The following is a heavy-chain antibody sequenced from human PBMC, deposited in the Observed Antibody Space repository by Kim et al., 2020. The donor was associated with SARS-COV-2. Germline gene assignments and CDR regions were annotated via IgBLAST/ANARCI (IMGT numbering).Heavy chain of an antibody. CDR2: INTNTGNP. D-gene: IGHD3-10*01. CDR3: ARGEGITMVQGVIDYYYGMDV. V-gene: IGHV7-4-1*02. Sequence: ASVKVSCKASGYTFTSYAMNWVRQAPGQGLEWMGWINTNTGNPTYAQGFTGRFVFSLDTSVSTAYLQISSLKAEDTAVYYCARGEGITMVQGVIDYYYGMDVWGQGTTVTVSS. J-gene: IGHJ6*02. CDR1: GYTFTSYA.